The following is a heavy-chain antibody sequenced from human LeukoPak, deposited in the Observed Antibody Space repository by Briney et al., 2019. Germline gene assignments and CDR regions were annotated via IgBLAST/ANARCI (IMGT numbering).Heavy chain of an antibody. CDR3: ARGYYDSSGHLYYYAMDV. V-gene: IGHV1-69*13. J-gene: IGHJ6*02. CDR2: IIPIFGTA. CDR1: GGTFSSYA. D-gene: IGHD3-22*01. Sequence: SVTVSCKASGGTFSSYAISWVRQAPGQGLEWMGGIIPIFGTANYAQKFQGRVTITADESTSTAYMELSSLRSDDTAVYYCARGYYDSSGHLYYYAMDVWGQGTTVTVSS.